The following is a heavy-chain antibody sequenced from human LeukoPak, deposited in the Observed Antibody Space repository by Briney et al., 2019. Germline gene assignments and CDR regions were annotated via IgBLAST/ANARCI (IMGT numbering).Heavy chain of an antibody. V-gene: IGHV4-38-2*02. CDR3: ARILARQFTSFSDSSPYTYYYMDV. D-gene: IGHD2/OR15-2a*01. J-gene: IGHJ6*03. CDR1: GYSISSGYY. CDR2: IHYSGRT. Sequence: SETLSLTCTVSGYSISSGYYWGWIRQPPGKGLEWIATIHYSGRTYYNPSLKSRGTISVDTSQNQFSLRLSSLTAADTAVYYCARILARQFTSFSDSSPYTYYYMDVWGKGTTVTVSS.